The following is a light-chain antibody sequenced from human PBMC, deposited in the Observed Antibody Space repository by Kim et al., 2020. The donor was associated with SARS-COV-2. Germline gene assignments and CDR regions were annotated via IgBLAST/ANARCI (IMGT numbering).Light chain of an antibody. V-gene: IGKV1-39*01. CDR2: GAS. CDR3: QHSFNTPRT. CDR1: QSISSY. J-gene: IGKJ1*01. Sequence: DIQMTQSPSSLSASVGDRVTITCRASQSISSYLNWYQQKPGRAPNLLIYGASSLQSGVPSRFSGSGSGTDFTLTISSLQPEDFATYYCQHSFNTPRTFAQGTKVHIK.